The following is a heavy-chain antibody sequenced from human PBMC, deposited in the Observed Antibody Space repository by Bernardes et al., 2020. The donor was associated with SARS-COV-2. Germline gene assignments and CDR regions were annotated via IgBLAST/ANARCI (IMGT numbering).Heavy chain of an antibody. CDR2: MNPNRGNT. CDR1: GYTFTSYD. D-gene: IGHD4-4*01. Sequence: ASVKVSCKASGYTFTSYDINWVRQATGQGLEWMGWMNPNRGNTGFAQKFQGRVTMTWSTSISTAYMELSSLRSEDPAVYYCSIGVSEYTNYYFDSWGQGTLVTVSS. J-gene: IGHJ4*02. CDR3: SIGVSEYTNYYFDS. V-gene: IGHV1-8*01.